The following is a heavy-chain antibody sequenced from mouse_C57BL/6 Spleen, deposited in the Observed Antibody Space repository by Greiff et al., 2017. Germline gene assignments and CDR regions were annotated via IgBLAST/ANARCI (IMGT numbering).Heavy chain of an antibody. CDR2: ISYDGSN. D-gene: IGHD2-3*01. Sequence: EVQLQQSGPGLVKPSQSLSLTCSVTGYSITSGYYWNWIRQFPGNKLEWMGYISYDGSNNYNPSLKNRISITRDTSKNQFFLKLNSVTTEDTATYYCARAGGYYDYAMDYWGQGTSVTVSS. CDR3: ARAGGYYDYAMDY. V-gene: IGHV3-6*01. J-gene: IGHJ4*01. CDR1: GYSITSGYY.